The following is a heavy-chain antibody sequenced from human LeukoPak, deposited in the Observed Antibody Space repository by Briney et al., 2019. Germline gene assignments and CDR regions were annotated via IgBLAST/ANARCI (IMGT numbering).Heavy chain of an antibody. V-gene: IGHV1-3*01. J-gene: IGHJ3*02. D-gene: IGHD1-26*01. CDR3: AGSSTRPIVGATRGAFDI. Sequence: ASVKVSCKASGYTFTSYAMHWVRQAPGQRLEWMGWINAGNGNTKYSQKFQGRVTITRDTSASTAYMELSGLRSEDTAVYYCAGSSTRPIVGATRGAFDIWGQGTMVTVSS. CDR2: INAGNGNT. CDR1: GYTFTSYA.